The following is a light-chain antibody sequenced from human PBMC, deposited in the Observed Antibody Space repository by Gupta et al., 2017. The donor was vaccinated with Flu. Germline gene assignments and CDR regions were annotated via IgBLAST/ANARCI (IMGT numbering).Light chain of an antibody. J-gene: IGLJ3*02. CDR3: CSYAGSNTWV. Sequence: QSALTHPRSVSGSPGQSVTISCSGTNNDVGGYNYLSWYRQHPGKAPTLVIFDVVERPSGVPGRFSGSKSGDTASLTISGLQTEDEADYFCCSYAGSNTWVFGGGTKVTVL. CDR2: DVV. V-gene: IGLV2-11*01. CDR1: NNDVGGYNY.